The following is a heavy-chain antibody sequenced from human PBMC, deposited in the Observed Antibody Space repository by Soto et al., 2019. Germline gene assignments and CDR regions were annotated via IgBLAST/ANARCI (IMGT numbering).Heavy chain of an antibody. V-gene: IGHV3-53*01. D-gene: IGHD5-12*01. J-gene: IGHJ4*02. Sequence: PGGSLRLSCAASGFSVSNKYMSWVRQAPGEGLEWVAVIYSAGNTYYADSVRGRFTISRDNSKNTVYLQMNSLRADDTAVYYCARDRAGGFYYFDSWGQGTLVTVSS. CDR1: GFSVSNKY. CDR2: IYSAGNT. CDR3: ARDRAGGFYYFDS.